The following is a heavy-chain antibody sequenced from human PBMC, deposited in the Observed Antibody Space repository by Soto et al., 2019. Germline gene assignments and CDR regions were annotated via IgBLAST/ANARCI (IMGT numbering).Heavy chain of an antibody. D-gene: IGHD6-6*01. CDR3: ARWQLVYYYGMDV. Sequence: SETLSLTCAVYGGSFSGYYWSWIRQPPGKGLEWIGEINHSGSTNYNPSLKSRVTISVDTSKNQFSLKLSSVTAADTVVYYCARWQLVYYYGMDVWGQGTTVTVSS. CDR1: GGSFSGYY. CDR2: INHSGST. V-gene: IGHV4-34*01. J-gene: IGHJ6*02.